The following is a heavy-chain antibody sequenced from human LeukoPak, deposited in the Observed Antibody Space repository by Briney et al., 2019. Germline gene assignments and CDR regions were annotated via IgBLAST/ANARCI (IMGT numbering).Heavy chain of an antibody. CDR1: GFTFSNAW. D-gene: IGHD7-27*01. V-gene: IGHV4-59*01. CDR2: IYYSGST. Sequence: GSLRLSCAASGFTFSNAWMSWIRQPPGKGLEWIGYIYYSGSTNYNPSPKSRVTISVDTSKNQFSLKLNSVTAADTAVYYCATLTGDRGYYYYYYMDVWGKGTTVTVSS. J-gene: IGHJ6*03. CDR3: ATLTGDRGYYYYYYMDV.